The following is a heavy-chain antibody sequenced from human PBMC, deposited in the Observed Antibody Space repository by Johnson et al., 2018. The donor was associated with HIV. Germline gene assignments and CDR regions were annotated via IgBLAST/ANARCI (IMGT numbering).Heavy chain of an antibody. V-gene: IGHV3-20*04. CDR2: INWNGGST. CDR1: GFTFDDYG. Sequence: EKLVESGGAVVRPGGSLRLSCTASGFTFDDYGMNWVRQVPGQGLEWVSGINWNGGSTSYADSVKGRFTISRDNAKNSLYLQMNSLRAEDTAVYYCAKGMYNWNYGVRRGSIDAFDIWGQGTMVTVSS. J-gene: IGHJ3*02. D-gene: IGHD1-7*01. CDR3: AKGMYNWNYGVRRGSIDAFDI.